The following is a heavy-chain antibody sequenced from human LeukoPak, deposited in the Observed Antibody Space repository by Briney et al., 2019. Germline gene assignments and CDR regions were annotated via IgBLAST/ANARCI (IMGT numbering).Heavy chain of an antibody. CDR1: DSIFRRHD. V-gene: IGHV3-23*01. CDR3: ARDGTGSSSGWYIH. Sequence: GGSLRLSCAASDSIFRRHDMSWVRQTLEKGLEWVSSIAADGASFYADSVRGRFTISRDKSQNILYLQMNSLRAEDTAVYYCARDGTGSSSGWYIHWGQGALVTVSS. D-gene: IGHD6-19*01. CDR2: IAADGAS. J-gene: IGHJ4*02.